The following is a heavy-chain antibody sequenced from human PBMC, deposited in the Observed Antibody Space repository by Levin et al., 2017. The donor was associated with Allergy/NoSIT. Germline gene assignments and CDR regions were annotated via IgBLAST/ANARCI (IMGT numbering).Heavy chain of an antibody. J-gene: IGHJ2*01. V-gene: IGHV3-73*01. CDR1: GFTFSGSA. Sequence: HPGGSLRLSCAASGFTFSGSAMHWVRQASGKGLEWVGRIRSKANSYATAYAASVKGRFTISRDDSKNTAYLQMNSLKTEDTAVYYFTRPTVVAGDWYFDLWGRGTLVTVSS. CDR3: TRPTVVAGDWYFDL. CDR2: IRSKANSYAT. D-gene: IGHD6-19*01.